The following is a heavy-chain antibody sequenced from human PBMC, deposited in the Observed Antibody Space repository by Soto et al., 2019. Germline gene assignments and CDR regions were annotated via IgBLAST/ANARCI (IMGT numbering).Heavy chain of an antibody. CDR2: IYYSGST. J-gene: IGHJ4*02. CDR3: ARVYRERYYILDY. Sequence: QLQLQESGPGLVKPSETLSLTCTVSGGSISSSSYYWGWIRQSPGKGLEWIGNIYYSGSTNYNPSLKSRVXXPXDXXTDHLSLKSSPVTAAQTAVYFCARVYRERYYILDYWGQGPLVTVSS. V-gene: IGHV4-39*01. D-gene: IGHD2-8*01. CDR1: GGSISSSSYY.